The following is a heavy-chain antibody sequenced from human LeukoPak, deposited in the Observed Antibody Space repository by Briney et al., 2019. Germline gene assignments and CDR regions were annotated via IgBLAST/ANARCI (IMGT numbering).Heavy chain of an antibody. Sequence: GGSLRLSCAASGFTFSSYGMHWVRQAPGKGLEWVAVISYDGGDKYYADSVRGRFTISRDNSEDTLYLQMNSLRAEDTAVYYCAKDKGSSSFFDFWGQGTLVTVSS. CDR1: GFTFSSYG. J-gene: IGHJ4*02. CDR2: ISYDGGDK. D-gene: IGHD6-13*01. V-gene: IGHV3-30*18. CDR3: AKDKGSSSFFDF.